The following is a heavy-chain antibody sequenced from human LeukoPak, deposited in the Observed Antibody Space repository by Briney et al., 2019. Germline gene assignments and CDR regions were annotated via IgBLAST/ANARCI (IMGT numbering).Heavy chain of an antibody. CDR3: AKGSYYCSSSSCPQYYYYMDV. V-gene: IGHV3-30*02. D-gene: IGHD2-2*01. J-gene: IGHJ6*03. CDR2: IRYDGSDK. Sequence: PGGSLGLSCAASGFTFNSYGMHWVRQAPGKGLEWVAFIRYDGSDKYYADSVKGRLTISRDNSKNTLYLQMSSLRAEDTAVYYCAKGSYYCSSSSCPQYYYYMDVWGKGTTVTVSS. CDR1: GFTFNSYG.